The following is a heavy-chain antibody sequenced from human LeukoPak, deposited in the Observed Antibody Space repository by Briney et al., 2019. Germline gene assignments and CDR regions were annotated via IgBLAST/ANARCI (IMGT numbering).Heavy chain of an antibody. D-gene: IGHD2-2*01. J-gene: IGHJ4*02. CDR1: GFSFSITW. Sequence: PGGSLRLTCAASGFSFSITWMHWVRQPPGQGLVWVARITSDGTSTSYAESVKGRFTISRDNAKNTLYLQMNSLRAEDTAVYYCARYWYHAIDYWGQGTLVTVSS. CDR3: ARYWYHAIDY. V-gene: IGHV3-74*03. CDR2: ITSDGTST.